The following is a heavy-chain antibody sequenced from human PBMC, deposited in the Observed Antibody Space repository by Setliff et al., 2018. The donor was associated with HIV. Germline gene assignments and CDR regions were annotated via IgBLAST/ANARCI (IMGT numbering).Heavy chain of an antibody. CDR3: ARGQIGYGDYALNWFDP. Sequence: LRLSCAISGFTFSSYTMHWVRQAPGKGLEWVSSISSSSNSIYYTDSVKGRFTISSDNAKNSLYLQMNSLRLEDTAVYYCARGQIGYGDYALNWFDPWGQGTLVTVSS. J-gene: IGHJ5*02. CDR1: GFTFSSYT. D-gene: IGHD4-17*01. V-gene: IGHV3-21*01. CDR2: ISSSSNSI.